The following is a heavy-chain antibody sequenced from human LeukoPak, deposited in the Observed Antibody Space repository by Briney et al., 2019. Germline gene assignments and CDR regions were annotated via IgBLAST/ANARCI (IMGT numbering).Heavy chain of an antibody. CDR2: ISNLGSTI. J-gene: IGHJ5*02. CDR1: GFTFSAYY. CDR3: AREKVPTATNWFDP. V-gene: IGHV3-11*01. D-gene: IGHD2-2*01. Sequence: AGGSLRLSCAASGFTFSAYYMSWIRQAPGKGLEWVSYISNLGSTIYYADSVKGRFPISRDNAKNSLYLQMNSLRAEDTAVYYCAREKVPTATNWFDPWGQGTLVTVSS.